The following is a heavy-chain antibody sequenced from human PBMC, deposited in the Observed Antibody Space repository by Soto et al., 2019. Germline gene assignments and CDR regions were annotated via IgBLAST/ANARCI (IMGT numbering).Heavy chain of an antibody. CDR3: ARDQEAGSFFPYYYGMDV. CDR1: GFTFSSYE. J-gene: IGHJ6*02. V-gene: IGHV3-48*03. Sequence: EVQLVESGGGLVQPGGSPRLSCATSGFTFSSYEMNWVRQAPGKGLEWVSYISSSGSTIYYADSVKGRFTISRDNAKNSLYLQMDSLRAEDTAVYYCARDQEAGSFFPYYYGMDVWGQGTTVTVSS. D-gene: IGHD6-13*01. CDR2: ISSSGSTI.